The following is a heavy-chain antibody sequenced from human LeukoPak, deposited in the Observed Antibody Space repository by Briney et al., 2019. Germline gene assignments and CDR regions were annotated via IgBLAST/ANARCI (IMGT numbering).Heavy chain of an antibody. CDR1: GGPISSYY. CDR3: ARAPPSAPFDN. V-gene: IGHV4-59*01. Sequence: SETLSLTCTVSGGPISSYYWGWIRQPSGKGLEWIADIYYTGSTNYNPSLKSRVTISVDTSKNQFSLRLSSVTAADTAMYYCARAPPSAPFDNWGRGILVTVSS. J-gene: IGHJ4*02. D-gene: IGHD3-10*01. CDR2: IYYTGST.